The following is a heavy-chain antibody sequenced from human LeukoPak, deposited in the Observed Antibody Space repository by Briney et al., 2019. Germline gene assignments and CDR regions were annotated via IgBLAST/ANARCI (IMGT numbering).Heavy chain of an antibody. CDR3: ARDYHYYDSSGYYHDAFDI. Sequence: SVKVSCKASGGTFSSYAISWVRQAPGQGLEWMGGIIPIFGTANYAQKFQGRVTITADESTSTAYMELSSLRSEDTAVYYCARDYHYYDSSGYYHDAFDIWGRGTMVTVPS. J-gene: IGHJ3*02. V-gene: IGHV1-69*13. CDR1: GGTFSSYA. D-gene: IGHD3-22*01. CDR2: IIPIFGTA.